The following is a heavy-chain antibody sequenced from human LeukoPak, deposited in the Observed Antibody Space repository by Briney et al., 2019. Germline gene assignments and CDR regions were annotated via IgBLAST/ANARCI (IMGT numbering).Heavy chain of an antibody. CDR2: IYTSGST. V-gene: IGHV4-4*07. CDR1: GGSISSYY. J-gene: IGHJ4*02. D-gene: IGHD3-22*01. Sequence: SETLSLTCTVSGGSISSYYWSWIRQPAGKGLEWIGRIYTSGSTNYNPSLKSRVTMSVDTSKNQSSLTLSSVTAADTAVYYCASYDSSGYTFDYWGQGTLVTVSS. CDR3: ASYDSSGYTFDY.